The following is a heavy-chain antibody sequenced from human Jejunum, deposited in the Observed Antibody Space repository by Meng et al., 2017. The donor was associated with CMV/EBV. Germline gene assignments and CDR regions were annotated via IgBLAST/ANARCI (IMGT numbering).Heavy chain of an antibody. CDR1: GGSVSSGGSY. CDR3: ARGSVIASALSFDH. D-gene: IGHD6-13*01. CDR2: IYNSGRT. J-gene: IGHJ4*02. V-gene: IGHV4-30-4*01. Sequence: SGGSVSSGGSYWSWIRQPPGKGLQWIGHIYNSGRTYYNPSLKSRLTISLDTSKNQFSLNLRSVTAADTAVYYCARGSVIASALSFDHWGQGTLVTVSS.